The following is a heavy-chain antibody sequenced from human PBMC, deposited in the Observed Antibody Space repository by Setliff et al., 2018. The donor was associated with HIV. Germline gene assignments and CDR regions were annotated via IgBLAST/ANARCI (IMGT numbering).Heavy chain of an antibody. Sequence: SVKVSCKASGGAFISHTFTWVRQAPGQGLEWMGSIIPILGIPNYAQNFQGILTISADKSTRTAYLELSSLRSDDSAVYFCAKEQEIGSYLDPWGQGTLFTSPQ. D-gene: IGHD2-2*02. CDR3: AKEQEIGSYLDP. J-gene: IGHJ5*02. CDR1: GGAFISHT. V-gene: IGHV1-69*04. CDR2: IIPILGIP.